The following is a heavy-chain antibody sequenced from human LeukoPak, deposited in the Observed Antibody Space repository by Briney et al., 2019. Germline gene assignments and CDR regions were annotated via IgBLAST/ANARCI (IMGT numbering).Heavy chain of an antibody. CDR2: IYSSGST. D-gene: IGHD4-23*01. CDR1: GGSINSYY. V-gene: IGHV4-4*07. Sequence: PSETLSLTCTVSGGSINSYYWSWIRQPAGKGLEWIGRIYSSGSTNYNPSLKSRVSMSVDTSKNQLSLKLTSVTAADTAVYYCARGGKATVVTMWGQGILVTVSS. J-gene: IGHJ4*02. CDR3: ARGGKATVVTM.